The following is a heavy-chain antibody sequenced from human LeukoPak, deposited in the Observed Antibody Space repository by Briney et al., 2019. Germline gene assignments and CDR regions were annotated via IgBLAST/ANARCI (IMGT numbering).Heavy chain of an antibody. CDR2: IKSKTDGGTT. Sequence: GGSLRLSCAASGFTFGNAWMSWVRQAPGKGLEWVGRIKSKTDGGTTDYAAPVKGRFTISRDDSKNTLYLQMNSLKTEDTAVYYCTTYWATVSNFDYWGQGTLVTVSS. V-gene: IGHV3-15*01. CDR3: TTYWATVSNFDY. D-gene: IGHD4-17*01. J-gene: IGHJ4*02. CDR1: GFTFGNAW.